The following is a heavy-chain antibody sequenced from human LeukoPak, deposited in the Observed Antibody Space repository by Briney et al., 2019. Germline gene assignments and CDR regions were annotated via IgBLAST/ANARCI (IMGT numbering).Heavy chain of an antibody. J-gene: IGHJ4*02. Sequence: GGSLRLSCAASGFTVSNNYMSWVRQAPGKGLEWVSVLYSGGNTYYADSVKGRFTISRDNSKNTLYLQMNSLRAEDTAVYYCARSPPGEWLIPYFDFWGQGTLVTVSP. CDR3: ARSPPGEWLIPYFDF. V-gene: IGHV3-66*01. CDR2: LYSGGNT. D-gene: IGHD6-19*01. CDR1: GFTVSNNY.